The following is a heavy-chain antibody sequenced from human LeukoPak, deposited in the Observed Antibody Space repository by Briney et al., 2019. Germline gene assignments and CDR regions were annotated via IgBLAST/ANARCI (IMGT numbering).Heavy chain of an antibody. D-gene: IGHD1-14*01. CDR2: IYYSGST. Sequence: KPSETLSLTCTVSGGSISSGDYYWSWIRQPPGKGLEWIGYIYYSGSTYYNPSLKSRITISVDTSNNQFSLKLGSVTAADTAVYYCARAGDKLLNWFDPWGQGTLVTVSS. CDR3: ARAGDKLLNWFDP. V-gene: IGHV4-30-4*01. J-gene: IGHJ5*02. CDR1: GGSISSGDYY.